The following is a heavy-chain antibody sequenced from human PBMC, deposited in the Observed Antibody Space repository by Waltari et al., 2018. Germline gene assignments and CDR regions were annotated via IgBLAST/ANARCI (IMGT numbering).Heavy chain of an antibody. J-gene: IGHJ4*02. Sequence: EVQLVESGGGLVQPGGSLRLCCAAYGFTFSNHGMTWVRQGPGKGLEGCANINQDGSATYYLYSVKGRFTISRDNSRNSLFLQMDSLRAEDTAVYYCARLAVLVAQEDFWGQGTLVTVSS. D-gene: IGHD2-21*01. CDR1: GFTFSNHG. V-gene: IGHV3-7*01. CDR3: ARLAVLVAQEDF. CDR2: INQDGSAT.